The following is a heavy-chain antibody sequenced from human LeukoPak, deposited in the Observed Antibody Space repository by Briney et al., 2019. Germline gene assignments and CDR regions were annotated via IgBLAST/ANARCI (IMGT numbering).Heavy chain of an antibody. Sequence: ASVKVSCKASGGTFSSYAISWVRQAPGQGLEWMGGIIPIFGTANYAQKFQGRVTITADESTSTAYMELSSLRSEDTAVYYCARRAENYDSSCYYYWGQGTLVTVSS. J-gene: IGHJ4*02. CDR2: IIPIFGTA. CDR3: ARRAENYDSSCYYY. CDR1: GGTFSSYA. V-gene: IGHV1-69*13. D-gene: IGHD3-22*01.